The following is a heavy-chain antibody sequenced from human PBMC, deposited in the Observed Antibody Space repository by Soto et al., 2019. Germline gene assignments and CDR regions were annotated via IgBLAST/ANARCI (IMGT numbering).Heavy chain of an antibody. CDR2: IYSGGST. J-gene: IGHJ5*02. V-gene: IGHV3-66*01. CDR1: GFTVSSNY. D-gene: IGHD3-3*01. CDR3: ARKASYDFWRGFDP. Sequence: GGSLRLSCAASGFTVSSNYMSWVRQAPGKGLEWVSVIYSGGSTYYADSVKGRFTISRDNSKNTLYLQMNSLRAEDTAVYYCARKASYDFWRGFDPWGQGTLVTVSS.